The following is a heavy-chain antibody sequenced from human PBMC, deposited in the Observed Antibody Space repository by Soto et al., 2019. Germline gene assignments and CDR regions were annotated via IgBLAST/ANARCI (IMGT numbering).Heavy chain of an antibody. J-gene: IGHJ6*02. CDR1: GFTFDDHA. Sequence: GGSLRLSCAASGFTFDDHAMHWVRQAPGKGLEWVSGISYDSGAIGYADSVKGRFTISRDNSENTLYLQMNSLRTEDTAVYYCAKDEVLVVVVARDYHGMDVWGQGTTVTVSS. CDR3: AKDEVLVVVVARDYHGMDV. V-gene: IGHV3-9*01. D-gene: IGHD2-15*01. CDR2: ISYDSGAI.